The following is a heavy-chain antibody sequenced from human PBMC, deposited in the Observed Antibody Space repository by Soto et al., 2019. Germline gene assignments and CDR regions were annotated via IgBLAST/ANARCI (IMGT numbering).Heavy chain of an antibody. Sequence: QVQLQESGPGLVKPSETLSLTCDVSGGSISSNWWSWVRQPPGKGLEWIGEIHHSGTTNYNPSLKTRVNLSVEQSENQIPLNLNSVTAADAAVYYCARHIAMSTMRGFDSWGQGTLVTVSS. CDR1: GGSISSNW. V-gene: IGHV4-4*02. CDR2: IHHSGTT. J-gene: IGHJ4*02. CDR3: ARHIAMSTMRGFDS. D-gene: IGHD3-22*01.